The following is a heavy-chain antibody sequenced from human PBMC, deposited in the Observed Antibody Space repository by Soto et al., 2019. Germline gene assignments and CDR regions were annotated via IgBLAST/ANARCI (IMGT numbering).Heavy chain of an antibody. Sequence: GGSLRLSCAASGFTFSSYGMHWVRQGPGKGLEWVAMISYDGSDKYYADSVKGRFTISRDNSKNTLFLQMNALTGEDTALYYCAKDNPAVDYWGQGALVTVSS. CDR2: ISYDGSDK. CDR3: AKDNPAVDY. CDR1: GFTFSSYG. J-gene: IGHJ4*02. V-gene: IGHV3-30*18.